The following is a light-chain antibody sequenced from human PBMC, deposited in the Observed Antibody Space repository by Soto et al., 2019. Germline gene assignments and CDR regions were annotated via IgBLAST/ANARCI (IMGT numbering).Light chain of an antibody. J-gene: IGKJ4*01. CDR1: QSISNW. V-gene: IGKV1-5*03. Sequence: DIQMTQSPSTLSASVGDRVTITCRASQSISNWLAWYQQKPGKAPKLLIYRASSLESGVPSRFSGSGSGTEFTLTISSLQTDDFATYYCQQYNSYSPRLTFCGGTKVETK. CDR2: RAS. CDR3: QQYNSYSPRLT.